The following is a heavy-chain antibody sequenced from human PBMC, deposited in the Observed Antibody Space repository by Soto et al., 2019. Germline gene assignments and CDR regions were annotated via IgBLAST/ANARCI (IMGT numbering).Heavy chain of an antibody. CDR1: GYTFTSYY. Sequence: ASVEVSCKASGYTFTSYYIHWVRQAPGQGLEWMGIINPSGGSTSYAQKFQGRVTMTRDTSTSTVYMELSSLRSEDTAVYYCARDPIAARPFRNFDYWGQGTLVTVSS. CDR3: ARDPIAARPFRNFDY. CDR2: INPSGGST. D-gene: IGHD6-6*01. J-gene: IGHJ4*02. V-gene: IGHV1-46*01.